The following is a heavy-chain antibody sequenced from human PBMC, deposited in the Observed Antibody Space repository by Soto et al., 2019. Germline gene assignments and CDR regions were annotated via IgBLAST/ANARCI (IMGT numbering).Heavy chain of an antibody. D-gene: IGHD3-22*01. Sequence: QVQLVQSGAEVKKPGASVKVSCKASGYTFTSYGISWVRQAPGQGLEWMGWISAYNGNTNYAQKLQGRDTITTDTSTSTAYMELRSLRSDDTAVYYCARDVEYYYDSSPIDYWGQGTLVTVSS. CDR2: ISAYNGNT. J-gene: IGHJ4*02. V-gene: IGHV1-18*01. CDR1: GYTFTSYG. CDR3: ARDVEYYYDSSPIDY.